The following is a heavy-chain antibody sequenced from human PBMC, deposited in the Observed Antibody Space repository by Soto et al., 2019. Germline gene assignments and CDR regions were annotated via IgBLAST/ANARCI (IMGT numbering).Heavy chain of an antibody. Sequence: GGSLRLSCAASGFTFSSYGMHWVRQAPGKGLEWVSYISSSSSTIYYADSVKGRFTISRDNAKNSLYLQMNSLRDEDTAVYYCARYCSSTSCYHDAFDIWGQGTMVTVSS. CDR1: GFTFSSYG. CDR3: ARYCSSTSCYHDAFDI. CDR2: ISSSSSTI. D-gene: IGHD2-2*01. V-gene: IGHV3-48*02. J-gene: IGHJ3*02.